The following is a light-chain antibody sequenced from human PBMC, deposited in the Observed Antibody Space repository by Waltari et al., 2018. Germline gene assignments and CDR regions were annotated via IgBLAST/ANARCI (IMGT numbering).Light chain of an antibody. Sequence: ETVLTQSPATLSLSPGERATLSCRASQNIGNHLAWYQQRPGQALRLLIYDSSTRATVIPARFSGSGSGTDFTLTISSLEPEDVATYFCQQRNNWPPFTFGPGTILDIK. J-gene: IGKJ3*01. V-gene: IGKV3-11*01. CDR3: QQRNNWPPFT. CDR1: QNIGNH. CDR2: DSS.